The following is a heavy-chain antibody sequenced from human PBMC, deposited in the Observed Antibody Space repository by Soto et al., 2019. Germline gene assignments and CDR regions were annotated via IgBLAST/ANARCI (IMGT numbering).Heavy chain of an antibody. D-gene: IGHD3-10*01. V-gene: IGHV1-8*01. CDR2: MNPNSGNT. J-gene: IGHJ6*02. CDR3: ARAMGQGSLSYGYYYGMDV. CDR1: GYTFTSYD. Sequence: QVQLVQSGAEVKKPGASVKVSCKASGYTFTSYDINWVRQATGQGLEWMGWMNPNSGNTGYAQKFQGRVTMTRNTSISTAYMELSSLRSEDTAVYYCARAMGQGSLSYGYYYGMDVWGQGTTVTVSS.